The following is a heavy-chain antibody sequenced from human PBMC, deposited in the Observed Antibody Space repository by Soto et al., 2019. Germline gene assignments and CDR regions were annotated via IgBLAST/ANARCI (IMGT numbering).Heavy chain of an antibody. V-gene: IGHV3-48*03. CDR3: AKGGLRRRLDP. CDR2: ISSSGSTI. Sequence: PGGSLRLSCAASGFTFSSYEMNWVRQAPGKGLEWVSYISSSGSTIYYADSVKGRFTISRDSAKNTMYLQMNSLTVDDTAVYYCAKGGLRRRLDPWGRGIQVTVSS. J-gene: IGHJ5*02. CDR1: GFTFSSYE.